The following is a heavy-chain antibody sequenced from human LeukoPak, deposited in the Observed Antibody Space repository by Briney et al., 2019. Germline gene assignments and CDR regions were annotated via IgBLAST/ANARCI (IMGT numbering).Heavy chain of an antibody. V-gene: IGHV3-30*04. J-gene: IGHJ4*02. D-gene: IGHD3-3*01. CDR3: AREYEEWGTDFDY. Sequence: VGSLRLSCAASGFTFSRYAMHWVRQAPGKGLEWEAVISYDGSNKYYADSVKGRFTISRDNSKNTLYLQMNSLRAEDTAVYYCAREYEEWGTDFDYWGQGTLVTVSS. CDR1: GFTFSRYA. CDR2: ISYDGSNK.